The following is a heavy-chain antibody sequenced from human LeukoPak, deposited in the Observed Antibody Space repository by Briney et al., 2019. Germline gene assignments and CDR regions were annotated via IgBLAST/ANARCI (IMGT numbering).Heavy chain of an antibody. CDR2: IYYSGTT. J-gene: IGHJ6*02. Sequence: SQTLSLTCTVSGGSISSGGYYWSWIRQHPGKGLEWIGYIYYSGTTYYNPSLKSRVTTSMDTSKNQFSLKLSSVTAEDTAVYYCARGGYSYYYGMDVWGQGTTVTVSS. V-gene: IGHV4-31*03. CDR3: ARGGYSYYYGMDV. CDR1: GGSISSGGYY.